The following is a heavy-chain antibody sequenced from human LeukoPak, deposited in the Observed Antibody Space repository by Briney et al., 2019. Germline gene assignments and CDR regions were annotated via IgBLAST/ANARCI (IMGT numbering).Heavy chain of an antibody. CDR2: IKQDGSEK. Sequence: GGSLRLSCAASGFTFSSYWMSWVRQAPGKGLEWVANIKQDGSEKYYVDSVKGRFTISRDNAKNSLFLQMNSLRVEDTAVYYCASQSYARFDPWGQGTLVTVSS. J-gene: IGHJ5*02. V-gene: IGHV3-7*01. D-gene: IGHD3-16*01. CDR3: ASQSYARFDP. CDR1: GFTFSSYW.